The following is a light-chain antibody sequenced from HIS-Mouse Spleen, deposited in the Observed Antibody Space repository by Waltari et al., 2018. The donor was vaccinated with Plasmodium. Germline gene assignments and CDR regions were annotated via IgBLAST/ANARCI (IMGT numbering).Light chain of an antibody. CDR3: QQYDNLPLT. J-gene: IGKJ4*01. CDR1: QDISNY. CDR2: DAS. V-gene: IGKV1-33*01. Sequence: DIQMTLSPSSLSASVGDSVTITCQASQDISNYLNWYQQKPGKAPKLLIDDASKLETVVPSRFSGSGSGTNFTFTISSLQPEDIETYYCQQYDNLPLTFGGGTKVEIK.